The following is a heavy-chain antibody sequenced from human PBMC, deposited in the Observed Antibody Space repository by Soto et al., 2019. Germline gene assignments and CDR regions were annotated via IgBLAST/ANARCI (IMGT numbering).Heavy chain of an antibody. CDR1: GFSLSTSGVG. CDR2: IYWDDDK. D-gene: IGHD1-26*01. CDR3: AHKGEGSRGFKY. V-gene: IGHV2-5*02. Sequence: QITLKESGPTLVKPTQTLTLTCTFSGFSLSTSGVGVGWIRQPPGKALEWLALIYWDDDKRYSPSLKSRLTVTKDTSRNQVVLTMTNMDPVDTATYYCAHKGEGSRGFKYWGQGTLVIVSS. J-gene: IGHJ4*02.